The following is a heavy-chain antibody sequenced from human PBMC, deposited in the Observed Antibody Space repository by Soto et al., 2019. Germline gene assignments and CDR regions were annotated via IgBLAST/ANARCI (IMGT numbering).Heavy chain of an antibody. Sequence: QVQLVQSGAEVKKPGASVKVSCKASGYTFTAYHVHWVRQAPGQGLEWMAWINPYNGATNYAQRFQDRVTLTGDTSISTAYMEINKLTSDDAAVYYCATTSGHYSSAWQRLDVWGRGTTVTVSS. V-gene: IGHV1-2*02. CDR3: ATTSGHYSSAWQRLDV. CDR1: GYTFTAYH. CDR2: INPYNGAT. J-gene: IGHJ6*02. D-gene: IGHD6-19*01.